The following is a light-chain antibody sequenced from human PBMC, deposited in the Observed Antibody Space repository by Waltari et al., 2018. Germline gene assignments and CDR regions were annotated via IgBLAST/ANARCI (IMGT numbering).Light chain of an antibody. CDR3: LQLSGYPYT. Sequence: DVQLTQSPSFLAASVGDRVTITCRASQGISSYLAWYQQKPGKAPKLLLYAVSTLQIGVPSRFGGSGSGTEFTLTISSLQPEDFATYSGLQLSGYPYTFGPGTKVEIK. CDR2: AVS. V-gene: IGKV1-9*01. CDR1: QGISSY. J-gene: IGKJ3*01.